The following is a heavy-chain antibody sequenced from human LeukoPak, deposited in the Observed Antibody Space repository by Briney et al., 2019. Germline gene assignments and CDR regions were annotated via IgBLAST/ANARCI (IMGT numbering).Heavy chain of an antibody. CDR2: IRYDESNK. D-gene: IGHD3-9*01. CDR1: GFTVSNFG. Sequence: PGGSLRLSCAASGFTVSNFGMHWVRQPPGKGLEWVAFIRYDESNKHYADSVRGRFTISRDNSKNTLHLQMNSLRAEDTAVYYCANGPHYNILTGFYKVRSHLDFWGQGTLVTVSS. J-gene: IGHJ4*02. CDR3: ANGPHYNILTGFYKVRSHLDF. V-gene: IGHV3-30*02.